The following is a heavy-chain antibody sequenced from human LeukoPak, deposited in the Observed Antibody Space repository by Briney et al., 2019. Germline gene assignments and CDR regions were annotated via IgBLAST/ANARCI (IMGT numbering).Heavy chain of an antibody. Sequence: SETLSLTCAVYGGSFSGYYWSWIRQPPGKGLEWIGYIYYSGSTNYNPSLKSRVTISVDTSKNQFSLKLSSVTAADTAVYYCARLDYGDYVNYWGQGTLVTVSS. CDR3: ARLDYGDYVNY. V-gene: IGHV4-59*08. CDR1: GGSFSGYY. CDR2: IYYSGST. J-gene: IGHJ4*02. D-gene: IGHD4-17*01.